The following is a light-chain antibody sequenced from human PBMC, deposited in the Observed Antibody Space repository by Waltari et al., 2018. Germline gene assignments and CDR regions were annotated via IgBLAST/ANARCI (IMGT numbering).Light chain of an antibody. J-gene: IGLJ2*01. CDR1: SSDVGYYIY. CDR2: DVN. V-gene: IGLV2-14*01. Sequence: QSALTQPASVSGSPGQSITISCTGTSSDVGYYIYVSWYQQHPGKAPKLMISDVNKRPSGVSNRFSGSKSGNTASLTISGLQAEDEADYYCSSYTNYATVIFGGGTKLTVL. CDR3: SSYTNYATVI.